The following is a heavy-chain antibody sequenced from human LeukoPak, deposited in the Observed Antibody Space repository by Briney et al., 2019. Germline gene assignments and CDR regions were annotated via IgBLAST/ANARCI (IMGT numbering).Heavy chain of an antibody. Sequence: SETLSLTCAVYGGSFRGYYWIWIRQPPGKGLEGIGEINHRRSTNYNPSLKTRVTISVDTYKKQFSLKLSSVTAADTAVYYCARGKGVVVPAAIRYYYYGMDVWGKGTTVTVSS. D-gene: IGHD2-2*02. CDR1: GGSFRGYY. V-gene: IGHV4-34*01. CDR3: ARGKGVVVPAAIRYYYYGMDV. CDR2: INHRRST. J-gene: IGHJ6*04.